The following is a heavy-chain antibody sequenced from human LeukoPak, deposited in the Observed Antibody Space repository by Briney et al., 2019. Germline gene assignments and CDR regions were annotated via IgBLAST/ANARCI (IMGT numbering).Heavy chain of an antibody. V-gene: IGHV1-69*02. CDR3: ASSSSGPPAFDI. CDR2: IIPILGIA. CDR1: GGTFSSYT. D-gene: IGHD6-19*01. Sequence: SVKVSCKASGGTFSSYTISWVRQAPGQGLEWMGRIIPILGIANYAQKFQGRVTITADKSTSTAYMELSSLRTEDTAVYYCASSSSGPPAFDIWGQGTMVTVSS. J-gene: IGHJ3*02.